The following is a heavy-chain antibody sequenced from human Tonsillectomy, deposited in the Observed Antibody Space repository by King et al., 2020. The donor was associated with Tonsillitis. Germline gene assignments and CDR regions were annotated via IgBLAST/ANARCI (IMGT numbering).Heavy chain of an antibody. D-gene: IGHD3-22*01. CDR1: GGSISSSSYY. J-gene: IGHJ4*02. Sequence: QLQESGPGLVKPSETLSLTCTVSGGSISSSSYYWGWIRQPPGKGLEWIGSIYYSGSTYYNPSLKSRVTISVDTSKNQFSLNLSSVTAADTAVYYCARHEGSGNYDSSGYYYWGQGTLVTVSS. CDR2: IYYSGST. CDR3: ARHEGSGNYDSSGYYY. V-gene: IGHV4-39*01.